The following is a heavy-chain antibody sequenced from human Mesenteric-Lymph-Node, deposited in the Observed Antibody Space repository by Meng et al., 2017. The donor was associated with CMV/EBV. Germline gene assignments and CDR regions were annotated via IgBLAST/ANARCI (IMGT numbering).Heavy chain of an antibody. CDR2: MYDSAST. V-gene: IGHV4-39*07. D-gene: IGHD2-2*01. Sequence: SETLSLTCTVSGASISSSKYYWGWIRQAPGKGLEWIGSMYDSASTYYNPSLKSRVSISLDTSKNQFSLRMRSVTAADTAVYYCARDKRDIIDGPAAPQYYYVMDVWGQGTTVTVSS. CDR1: GASISSSKYY. J-gene: IGHJ6*02. CDR3: ARDKRDIIDGPAAPQYYYVMDV.